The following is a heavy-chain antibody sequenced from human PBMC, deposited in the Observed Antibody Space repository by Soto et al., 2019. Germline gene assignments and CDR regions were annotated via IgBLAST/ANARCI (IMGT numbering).Heavy chain of an antibody. CDR1: QFTFSNYA. CDR3: ARDRTYCSGGSCYSGEFDY. CDR2: ISSSSSTI. Sequence: GGSLRLSCAASQFTFSNYAVTWVRQPPGKGLEWVSYISSSSSTIYYADSVKGRFTISRDNAKNSLYLQMNSLRDEDTAVYYCARDRTYCSGGSCYSGEFDYWGQGTLVTVSS. V-gene: IGHV3-48*02. D-gene: IGHD2-15*01. J-gene: IGHJ4*02.